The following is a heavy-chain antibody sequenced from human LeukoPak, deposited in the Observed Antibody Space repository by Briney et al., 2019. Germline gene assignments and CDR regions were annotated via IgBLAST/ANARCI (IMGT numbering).Heavy chain of an antibody. CDR2: IYYSGST. CDR1: GGSISSSSYY. V-gene: IGHV4-39*07. CDR3: ARATKIAARRADAFDI. D-gene: IGHD6-6*01. J-gene: IGHJ3*02. Sequence: SETLSLTCTVSGGSISSSSYYWGWIRQPPGKGLEWIGSIYYSGSTYYNPSLKSRVTISVDTSKNQFSLKLSSVTAADTAVYYCARATKIAARRADAFDIWGQGTMVTVSS.